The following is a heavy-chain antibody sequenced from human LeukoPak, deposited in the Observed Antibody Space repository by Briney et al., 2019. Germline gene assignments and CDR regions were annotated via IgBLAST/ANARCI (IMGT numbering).Heavy chain of an antibody. D-gene: IGHD6-13*01. V-gene: IGHV3-7*01. Sequence: GGSLRLSCAASGFTFSSYWMSWVRQAPGKGLEWVANIKQDGSEKYYVDSVKGRFTISRDNAKNSLYLQMNSLRAEDTAVYYCASLLQYSSSWYGAYFDYWGQGTLVTVSS. J-gene: IGHJ4*02. CDR1: GFTFSSYW. CDR3: ASLLQYSSSWYGAYFDY. CDR2: IKQDGSEK.